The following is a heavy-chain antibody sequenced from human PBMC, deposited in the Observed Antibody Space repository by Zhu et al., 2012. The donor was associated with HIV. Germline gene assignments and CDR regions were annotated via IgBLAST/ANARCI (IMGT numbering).Heavy chain of an antibody. CDR1: GGSITDPGYF. CDR2: VYYSGDT. J-gene: IGHJ3*01. V-gene: IGHV4-39*01. CDR3: AKSRTSGWYSYAFDV. Sequence: QVQLQGSGPRLLKPSETLSLTCTVSGGSITDPGYFWAWIRQPQEGLEWIGSVYYSGDTYDSPSLKSRLTISVDTSKNQFSLQLRSLTAADTAVYYCAKSRTSGWYSYAFDVWGQGRVVSVSS. D-gene: IGHD6-19*01.